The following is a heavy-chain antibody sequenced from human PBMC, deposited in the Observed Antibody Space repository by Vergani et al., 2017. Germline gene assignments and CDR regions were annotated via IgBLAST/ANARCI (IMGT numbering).Heavy chain of an antibody. CDR1: GFTFSNSA. CDR3: ARARCIETCYMSNWLDS. CDR2: ISGHGDGT. V-gene: IGHV3-23*01. J-gene: IGHJ5*01. D-gene: IGHD3-9*01. Sequence: EVHLLESGGGQVEAGGSLRLSCVASGFTFSNSAMSGVRKPSGKGLEWVSAISGHGDGTYYAASVKGRFTISRDNAQNTLYLQMNSLRVEDTGVYYCARARCIETCYMSNWLDSWGQGTLVTVSS.